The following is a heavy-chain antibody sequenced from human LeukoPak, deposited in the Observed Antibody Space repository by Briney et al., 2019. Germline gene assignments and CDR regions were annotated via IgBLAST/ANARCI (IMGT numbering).Heavy chain of an antibody. Sequence: GGSLRLSCAASGFTFSSYGMHWVRQVPGKGLDRVTLISSDGSTKYYADSVKGRFTISRDNAKNSLYLQMNSLRAEDTAVYYCAYGSGSYSLFDSWGQGTLVTVSS. D-gene: IGHD3-10*01. V-gene: IGHV3-30*03. CDR2: ISSDGSTK. CDR3: AYGSGSYSLFDS. CDR1: GFTFSSYG. J-gene: IGHJ4*02.